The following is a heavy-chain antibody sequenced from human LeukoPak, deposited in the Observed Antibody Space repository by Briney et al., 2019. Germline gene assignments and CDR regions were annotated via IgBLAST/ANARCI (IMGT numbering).Heavy chain of an antibody. V-gene: IGHV1-69*05. CDR2: IIPIFGTA. CDR3: ARDRPYCSGGSCYLNWFDP. Sequence: SVKVSCKASGGTFSSYAISWVRQAPGQGLEWMGGIIPIFGTANYAQKFQGRVTVTTDESTSTAYMELSSLRPEDTAVYYCARDRPYCSGGSCYLNWFDPWGQGTLVTVSS. CDR1: GGTFSSYA. J-gene: IGHJ5*02. D-gene: IGHD2-15*01.